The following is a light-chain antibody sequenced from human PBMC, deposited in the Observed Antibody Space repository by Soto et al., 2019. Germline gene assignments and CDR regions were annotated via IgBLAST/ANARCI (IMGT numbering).Light chain of an antibody. Sequence: DIQMIQFPSTLSASVGDRVTITYRASQSISSWLAWYQQKPGKAPKLLIYDASSLESGVPSRFSGSGSGTEFTLTISSLQPDDFATYYCQQYNSYSWTFGQGTKVDIK. CDR2: DAS. J-gene: IGKJ1*01. CDR3: QQYNSYSWT. CDR1: QSISSW. V-gene: IGKV1-5*01.